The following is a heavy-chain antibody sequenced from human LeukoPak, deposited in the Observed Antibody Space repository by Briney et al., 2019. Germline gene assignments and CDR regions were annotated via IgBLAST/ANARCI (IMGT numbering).Heavy chain of an antibody. CDR3: AREWGSGSSYYYYYYGMDV. CDR2: INAGNGNT. Sequence: ASVKVSCKASGYTFTSYAMHWVRQAPGQRLEWMGWINAGNGNTKYSQKFQGRVTITRDTSASTAYMELSSLRSEDTAVYYCAREWGSGSSYYYYYYGMDVWGQGTTVTVSS. V-gene: IGHV1-3*01. J-gene: IGHJ6*02. CDR1: GYTFTSYA. D-gene: IGHD3-10*01.